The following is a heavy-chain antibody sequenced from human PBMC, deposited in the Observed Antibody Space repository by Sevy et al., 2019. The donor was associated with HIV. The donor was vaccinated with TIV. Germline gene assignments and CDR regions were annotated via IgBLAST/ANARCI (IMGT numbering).Heavy chain of an antibody. CDR3: ARDPTYYDFWRGYYTGWFDP. V-gene: IGHV3-11*01. Sequence: GGSLRLSCAASGFTFSDNYMSWVHQAPGKGLEWVSYISSSGSTIYYADSVKGRFTISRDNAKNSLYLQMNSLRAEDTAVYYCARDPTYYDFWRGYYTGWFDPWGQGTLVTVSS. CDR1: GFTFSDNY. J-gene: IGHJ5*02. CDR2: ISSSGSTI. D-gene: IGHD3-3*01.